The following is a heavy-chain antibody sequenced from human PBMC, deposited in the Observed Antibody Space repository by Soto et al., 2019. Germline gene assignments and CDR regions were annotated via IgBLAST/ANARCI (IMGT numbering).Heavy chain of an antibody. CDR1: GFSLTTSGVG. CDR2: IYWDDDK. J-gene: IGHJ4*02. V-gene: IGHV2-5*02. CDR3: AHLTTYSVGDS. D-gene: IGHD4-17*01. Sequence: QITLKESGPTLVKPTQTLTLTCTFSGFSLTTSGVGVGWIRQPPGKALEWLALIYWDDDKRYSPSLRSRLTIPKDTSKNQLVRTMTNMDPVDTATYYCAHLTTYSVGDSWGQGTLVTVSS.